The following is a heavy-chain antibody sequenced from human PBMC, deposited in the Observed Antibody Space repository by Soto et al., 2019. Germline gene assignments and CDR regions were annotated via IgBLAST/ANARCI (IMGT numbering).Heavy chain of an antibody. CDR1: GFTFSNYA. V-gene: IGHV3-23*01. Sequence: GGSLRLSCAASGFTFSNYAVTWVRQAPGKGLEWVSTISGSGGSTYYADSVKGRFTISRDNSKNTLYLQMNSLRAEDTAVYYCAKDGINWGFDSWGQGTLVTVSS. CDR2: ISGSGGST. D-gene: IGHD3-16*01. CDR3: AKDGINWGFDS. J-gene: IGHJ4*02.